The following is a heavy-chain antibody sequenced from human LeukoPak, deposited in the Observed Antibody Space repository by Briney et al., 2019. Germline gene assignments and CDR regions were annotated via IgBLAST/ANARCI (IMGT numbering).Heavy chain of an antibody. J-gene: IGHJ6*02. CDR3: ARIRGEPHYYYYYGMDV. CDR2: MNPNSGNT. CDR1: GYTFTSYD. Sequence: ASVKVSCKASGYTFTSYDINWVRQATGQGLEWMGWMNPNSGNTGYAQKFRGRVTMTRNTSISTAYMELSSLRSEDTAVYYCARIRGEPHYYYYYGMDVWGQGTTVTVSS. D-gene: IGHD3-16*01. V-gene: IGHV1-8*01.